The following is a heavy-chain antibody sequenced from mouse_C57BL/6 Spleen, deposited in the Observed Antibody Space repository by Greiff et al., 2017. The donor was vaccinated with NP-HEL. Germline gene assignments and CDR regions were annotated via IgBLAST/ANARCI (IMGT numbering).Heavy chain of an antibody. CDR3: ALASSGYVGFGY. V-gene: IGHV1-52*01. J-gene: IGHJ3*01. CDR2: IDSSDSET. CDR1: GYTFTSYW. D-gene: IGHD3-2*02. Sequence: QVQLQQPGAELVRPGSSVKLSCKASGYTFTSYWMHWVKQRPIQGLEWIGNIDSSDSETHYNQKFKDKATLTVDKSSSTAYMQLSSLTSEDSAVYYCALASSGYVGFGYWGQGTLVTVFA.